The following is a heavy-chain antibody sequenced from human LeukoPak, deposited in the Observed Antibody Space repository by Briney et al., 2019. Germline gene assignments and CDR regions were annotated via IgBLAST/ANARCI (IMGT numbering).Heavy chain of an antibody. CDR3: AGSGSHVY. J-gene: IGHJ4*02. Sequence: GGXLXXXXXXXXXXXXSXXINWVRQAPGKGLEWVSSITGNGASTNFADSVRGRFTISRDNSKNTAYLQMNSLRAEDTAVYYCAGSGSHVYWGQGTLVTVSS. D-gene: IGHD1-26*01. CDR1: XXXXXSXX. V-gene: IGHV3-23*01. CDR2: ITGNGAST.